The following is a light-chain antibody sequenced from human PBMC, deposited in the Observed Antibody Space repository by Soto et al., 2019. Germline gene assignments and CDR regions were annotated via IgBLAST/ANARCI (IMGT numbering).Light chain of an antibody. CDR1: QSITNY. CDR2: AAS. Sequence: DIQMTQSPSSLPASVGDRVTITCRASQSITNYLSWYQQGPGKAPKLLIHAASNLQSGVPSRFSGSGSETDFSLTISSLQPEDFATYYCQQSYSAPRTFGQGTKVDIK. V-gene: IGKV1-39*01. CDR3: QQSYSAPRT. J-gene: IGKJ2*01.